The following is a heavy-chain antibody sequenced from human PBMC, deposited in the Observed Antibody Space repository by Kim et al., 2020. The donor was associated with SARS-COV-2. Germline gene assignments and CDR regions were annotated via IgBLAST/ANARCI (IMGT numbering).Heavy chain of an antibody. Sequence: GGSLRLSCAASGFTFDDYAMHWVRQAPGKGLEWVSGISCNSGSIGYADSVKGRFTISRDNAKNSLYLQMNSLRAEDTALYYCAKDILTGYPLFYGIDVWGQGTTVTVSS. CDR3: AKDILTGYPLFYGIDV. CDR1: GFTFDDYA. J-gene: IGHJ6*01. D-gene: IGHD3-9*01. V-gene: IGHV3-9*01. CDR2: ISCNSGSI.